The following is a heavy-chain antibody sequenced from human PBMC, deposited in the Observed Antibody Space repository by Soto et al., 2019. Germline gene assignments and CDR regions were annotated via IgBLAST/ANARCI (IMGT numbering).Heavy chain of an antibody. D-gene: IGHD5-18*01. Sequence: SETLSLTXTVSGGSISSYYWSWIRQPPGKGLEWIGYIYYSGSTNYNPSLKSRVTISVDTSKNQFSLKLSSVTAADTAVYYCARDSGLQLWPYYFDYWGQGTLVTVSS. CDR2: IYYSGST. J-gene: IGHJ4*02. CDR1: GGSISSYY. CDR3: ARDSGLQLWPYYFDY. V-gene: IGHV4-59*01.